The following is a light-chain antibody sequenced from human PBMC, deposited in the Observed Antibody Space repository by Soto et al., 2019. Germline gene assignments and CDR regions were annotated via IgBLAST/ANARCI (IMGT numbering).Light chain of an antibody. CDR3: AAWDDSLKGHV. V-gene: IGLV1-44*01. J-gene: IGLJ1*01. CDR1: TSNIGSNS. CDR2: SNN. Sequence: QSALTQPPSTSGTPGQRVTISCSGTTSNIGSNSVNWFQHLPGTAPKLLIFSNNQRPSGVPDRFSGSKSGTSASLVISGLQFEDEADYYCAAWDDSLKGHVFATGTKLTVL.